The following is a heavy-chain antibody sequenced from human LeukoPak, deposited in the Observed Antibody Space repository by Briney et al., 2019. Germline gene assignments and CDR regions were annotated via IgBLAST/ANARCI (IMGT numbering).Heavy chain of an antibody. D-gene: IGHD6-19*01. CDR3: AKAIAVAGPIDY. Sequence: GGSLRLSCAASGFTSSTYYMSWVRQAPGTGLEWVANIKQDGSEKYYVDSVKGRFTISRDNAKNSLYLQMNSLRAEDTAVYYCAKAIAVAGPIDYWGQGTLVTVSS. J-gene: IGHJ4*02. V-gene: IGHV3-7*03. CDR2: IKQDGSEK. CDR1: GFTSSTYY.